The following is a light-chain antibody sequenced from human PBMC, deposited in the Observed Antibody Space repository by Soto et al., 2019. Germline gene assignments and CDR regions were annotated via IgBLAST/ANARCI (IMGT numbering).Light chain of an antibody. V-gene: IGLV2-14*01. CDR2: EVN. Sequence: QSALTQPASVSGSPGQSITISCTGTSSDVGGYNFVSWYQQHPGKAPRLIIYEVNSRPSGVSYRFSGSKSGNTASLTISGLHPADEADYYCSSYTLGNNLVLFGGGTKLTVL. J-gene: IGLJ3*02. CDR1: SSDVGGYNF. CDR3: SSYTLGNNLVL.